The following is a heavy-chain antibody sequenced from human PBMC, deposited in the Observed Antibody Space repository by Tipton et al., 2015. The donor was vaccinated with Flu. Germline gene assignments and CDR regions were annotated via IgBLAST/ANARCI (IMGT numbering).Heavy chain of an antibody. CDR3: ARPHRQFSDNAFDN. D-gene: IGHD5-24*01. CDR2: VYPSGST. CDR1: GDSIRSVIYY. Sequence: TLSLTCTVSGDSIRSVIYYWTWIRQPAGKGLEWIGRVYPSGSTNYNPSPKSRVTISVDTSNNQFSLTLTSVTAADTAVYYCARPHRQFSDNAFDNWGQGTMVTDSS. J-gene: IGHJ3*02. V-gene: IGHV4-61*02.